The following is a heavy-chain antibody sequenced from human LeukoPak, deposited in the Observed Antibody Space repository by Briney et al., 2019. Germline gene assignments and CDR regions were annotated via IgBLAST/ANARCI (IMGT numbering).Heavy chain of an antibody. J-gene: IGHJ6*02. V-gene: IGHV4-59*01. CDR1: GGSISSYY. CDR3: ARDMGGYSYVGYYYYGMDV. Sequence: SETLSLTCTVSGGSISSYYWSWIRQPPGRGLEWIGYIYYSGSTNYNPSLKSRVTISVDTSKYQFSLKLSSVTAADTAVYYCARDMGGYSYVGYYYYGMDVWGQGTTVTVSS. D-gene: IGHD5-18*01. CDR2: IYYSGST.